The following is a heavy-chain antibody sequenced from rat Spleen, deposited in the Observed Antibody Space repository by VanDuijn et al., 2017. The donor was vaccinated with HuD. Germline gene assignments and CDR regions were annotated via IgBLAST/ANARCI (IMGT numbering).Heavy chain of an antibody. CDR3: TRRHYGYTDYFDY. Sequence: EVQLVGSDGGLVQPGGSLKLSCAASGFTFSDYNMAWVRQAPKKGLEWVATIIYDGIRTYYRDSVKGRFTISRENAKSTLFLQMDSLRSEDTATYYCTRRHYGYTDYFDYWGQGVMVTVSS. J-gene: IGHJ2*01. D-gene: IGHD1-9*01. CDR2: IIYDGIRT. V-gene: IGHV5S10*01. CDR1: GFTFSDYN.